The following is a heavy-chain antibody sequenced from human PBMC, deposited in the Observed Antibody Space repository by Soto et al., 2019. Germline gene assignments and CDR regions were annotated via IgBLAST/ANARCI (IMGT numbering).Heavy chain of an antibody. CDR3: AKALGLSCNCFDP. D-gene: IGHD6-25*01. J-gene: IGHJ5*02. V-gene: IGHV3-23*01. CDR2: IRLGGGAT. Sequence: GGSLRLSCTASGFTFSNYAMTWVRQAPGQGLKWVSTIRLGGGATYYADSVKGRFALSRDNSKNTLFLQRNSLRAEDTAVYYCAKALGLSCNCFDPWGQGTLVTVSS. CDR1: GFTFSNYA.